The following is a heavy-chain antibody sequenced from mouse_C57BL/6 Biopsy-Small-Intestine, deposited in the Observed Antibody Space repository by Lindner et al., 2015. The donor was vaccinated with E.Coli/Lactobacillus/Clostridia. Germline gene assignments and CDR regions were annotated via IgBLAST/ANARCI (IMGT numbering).Heavy chain of an antibody. V-gene: IGHV5-17*01. D-gene: IGHD2-3*01. CDR1: GFTFSDYG. CDR3: ARGNDGSFDY. Sequence: QLQEVWGRALVKPGGSLKLSCAASGFTFSDYGMHWVRQAPEKGLEWVAYISSGSSTIYYADTVKGRFTISRDNAKNTLFLQMTSLRSEDTAMYYCARGNDGSFDYWGQGTTLTVSS. CDR2: ISSGSSTI. J-gene: IGHJ2*01.